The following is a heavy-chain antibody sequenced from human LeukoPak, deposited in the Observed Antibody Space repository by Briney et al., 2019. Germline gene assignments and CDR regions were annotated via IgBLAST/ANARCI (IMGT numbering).Heavy chain of an antibody. Sequence: GASVKVSCKASGGTFSSYAISWVRQAPGQGLEWMGGIIPIFGTANYAQKFQGRVTITTDESTSTAYMELSSLRSEDTAVYYCARDIKGIAAADTPGDAFDIWGQGTMVTVSS. CDR1: GGTFSSYA. D-gene: IGHD6-13*01. V-gene: IGHV1-69*05. CDR3: ARDIKGIAAADTPGDAFDI. J-gene: IGHJ3*02. CDR2: IIPIFGTA.